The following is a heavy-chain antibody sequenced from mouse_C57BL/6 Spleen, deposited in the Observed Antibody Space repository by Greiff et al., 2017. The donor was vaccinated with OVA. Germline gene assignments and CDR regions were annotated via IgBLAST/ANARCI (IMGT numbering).Heavy chain of an antibody. CDR1: GYTFTSYG. Sequence: QVQLQQSGAELARPGASVKLSCKASGYTFTSYGISWVKQRTGQGLEWIGEIYPRSGNTYYNEKFKGKATLTADNSSSTAYMELRSLTSEDSAVYFCARVTTVVATDDWGQGTTRTVSS. CDR3: ARVTTVVATDD. CDR2: IYPRSGNT. J-gene: IGHJ2*01. V-gene: IGHV1-81*01. D-gene: IGHD1-1*01.